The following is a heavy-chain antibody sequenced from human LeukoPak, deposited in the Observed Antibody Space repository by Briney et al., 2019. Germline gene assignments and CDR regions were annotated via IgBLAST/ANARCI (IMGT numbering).Heavy chain of an antibody. CDR2: IWCDGSNK. D-gene: IGHD3-10*01. CDR3: AREPPNYYGSGSYPGYFDY. Sequence: GGSLRLSCAASGFTFSSYGMHWVRQAPGKGLEWVAVIWCDGSNKYYADSVKGRFTISRDNSKNTLYLQMNSLRAEGTAVYYCAREPPNYYGSGSYPGYFDYWGQGTLVTVSS. CDR1: GFTFSSYG. V-gene: IGHV3-33*01. J-gene: IGHJ4*02.